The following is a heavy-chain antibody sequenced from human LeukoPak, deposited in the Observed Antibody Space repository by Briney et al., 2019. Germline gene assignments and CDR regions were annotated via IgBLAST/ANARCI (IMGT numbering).Heavy chain of an antibody. CDR2: IYDSGST. CDR1: GGSIRSSYYY. J-gene: IGHJ4*02. V-gene: IGHV4-39*07. CDR3: ARGYDSSGYVDY. Sequence: PSETLSLTCTVSGGSIRSSYYYWGWIRQPPGKGLEWIGSIYDSGSTYYNPSLKSRVTISVDTSKNQFSLKLSSVTAADTAVYYCARGYDSSGYVDYWGQGTLVTVSS. D-gene: IGHD3-22*01.